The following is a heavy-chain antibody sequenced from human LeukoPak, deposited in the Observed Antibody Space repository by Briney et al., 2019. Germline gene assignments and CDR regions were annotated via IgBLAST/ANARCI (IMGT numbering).Heavy chain of an antibody. CDR1: XGXISXYY. CDR2: IYATGST. J-gene: IGHJ5*02. V-gene: IGHV4-4*09. CDR3: ARHGSVRSPLGP. Sequence: SEXXXLTCXXSXGXISXYYWXWIRQPPGKGLEWIGYIYATGSTNYNPSLKSRGTISVDTSKNHFSLNLRSVTAADTAVYYCARHGSVRSPLGPWGQGTLVTVSS. D-gene: IGHD3-10*01.